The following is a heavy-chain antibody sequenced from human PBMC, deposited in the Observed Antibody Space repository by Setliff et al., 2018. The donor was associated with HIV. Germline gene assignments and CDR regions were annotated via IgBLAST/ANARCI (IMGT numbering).Heavy chain of an antibody. D-gene: IGHD3-22*01. J-gene: IGHJ6*03. Sequence: TLSLTCTVSGGSISSHYWSWIRQPPGKGLEWIGYIYYSGSTNYNPSLKSRVTISVDTSKNQFSLKLSSVTAADTAVYYCARGLRVYDSSGYYYRDYYYYYMDVWGKGTTVTVSS. CDR3: ARGLRVYDSSGYYYRDYYYYYMDV. CDR2: IYYSGST. V-gene: IGHV4-59*11. CDR1: GGSISSHY.